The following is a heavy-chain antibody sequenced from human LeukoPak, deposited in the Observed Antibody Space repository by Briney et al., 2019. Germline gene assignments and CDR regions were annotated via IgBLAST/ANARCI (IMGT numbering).Heavy chain of an antibody. V-gene: IGHV3-23*01. CDR3: AGGGYCSSTSCYVHFDY. D-gene: IGHD2-2*01. CDR1: GFTFNTYA. Sequence: GGSLRLSCAASGFTFNTYAMTWVRQVPGKGLEWVSTISSGGSTYYADPVKGRFTISRDNSKDTLYLQMNSLRVEDTAAYYCAGGGYCSSTSCYVHFDYWGQGILVTVSS. J-gene: IGHJ4*02. CDR2: ISSGGST.